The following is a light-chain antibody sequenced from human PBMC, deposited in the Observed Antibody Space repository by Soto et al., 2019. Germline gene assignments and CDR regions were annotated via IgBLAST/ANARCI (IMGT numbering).Light chain of an antibody. V-gene: IGLV1-44*01. J-gene: IGLJ3*02. CDR2: SND. Sequence: QSVLTQPPSASGTPGQRVSISCSGSSSNIGRNTVNWYQQLPGTAPKVLIYSNDQRPSGVPDRFSGSKSGTSASLAISGLQSEDEADYYCAAWDDSLNGQGVFGGGTKVTVL. CDR1: SSNIGRNT. CDR3: AAWDDSLNGQGV.